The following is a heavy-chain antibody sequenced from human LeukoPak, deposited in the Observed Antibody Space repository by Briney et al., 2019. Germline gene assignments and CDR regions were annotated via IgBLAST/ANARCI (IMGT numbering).Heavy chain of an antibody. J-gene: IGHJ5*02. D-gene: IGHD2-2*01. CDR1: GFTFSSYS. Sequence: GGSLRLSCAASGFTFSSYSMNWVRQAPGKGLEWVSSISSSSSYIYYADSVKGRFTISRDNAKNSLYLQMNSLRAEDTAVYYCARDWGSSTATGWFDPWGQGTLVTVSS. V-gene: IGHV3-21*01. CDR3: ARDWGSSTATGWFDP. CDR2: ISSSSSYI.